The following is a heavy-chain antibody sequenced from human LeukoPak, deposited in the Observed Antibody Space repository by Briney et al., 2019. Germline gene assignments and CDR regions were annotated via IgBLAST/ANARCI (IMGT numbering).Heavy chain of an antibody. CDR2: IYYSGST. CDR3: ARYYYDSSGYYSFDY. CDR1: GGSISSYY. D-gene: IGHD3-22*01. J-gene: IGHJ4*02. V-gene: IGHV4-59*01. Sequence: SETPSLTCTVSGGSISSYYWSWIRQPPGKGLEWIGYIYYSGSTNYNPSLKSRVTISVDTSKKQFSLKLSSVTAADTAVYYCARYYYDSSGYYSFDYWGQGTLVTVSS.